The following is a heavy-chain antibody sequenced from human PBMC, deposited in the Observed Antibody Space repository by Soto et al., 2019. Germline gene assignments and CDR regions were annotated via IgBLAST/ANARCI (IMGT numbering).Heavy chain of an antibody. D-gene: IGHD3-10*01. CDR1: GGSISSGGYY. V-gene: IGHV4-31*03. J-gene: IGHJ5*02. CDR2: IYYSGST. Sequence: PSETLSLTCTVSGGSISSGGYYWSWIRQHPGKGLEWIGYIYYSGSTYYNPSLKSRVTISVDTSKNQFSLKLSSVTAADTAVYYCARTYLYGSGSYYWFDPWGQGTLVTVSS. CDR3: ARTYLYGSGSYYWFDP.